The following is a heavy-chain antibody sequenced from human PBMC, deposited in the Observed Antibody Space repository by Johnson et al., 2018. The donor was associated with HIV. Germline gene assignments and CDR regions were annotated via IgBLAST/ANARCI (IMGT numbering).Heavy chain of an antibody. J-gene: IGHJ3*02. V-gene: IGHV3-33*01. CDR2: IWYDGSNK. Sequence: QVQLVESGGGVVQPGRSLRLSCAASGFTFSTYGMHWVRQAPGKGLEWLAVIWYDGSNKYYADSVKGRFTISRDNSKFTLYLQMNSLRADDTAVYYCARGYNSAFDIWGQGTMVTVSS. D-gene: IGHD1-1*01. CDR3: ARGYNSAFDI. CDR1: GFTFSTYG.